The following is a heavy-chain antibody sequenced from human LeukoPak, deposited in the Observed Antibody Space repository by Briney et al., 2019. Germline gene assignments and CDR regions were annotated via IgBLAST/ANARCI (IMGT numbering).Heavy chain of an antibody. V-gene: IGHV1-2*02. J-gene: IGHJ4*02. CDR2: INPISGGT. CDR3: ARDALRVFDL. Sequence: MGWINPISGGTNYAPKFQGRVTMTRDTSISTAYMDLSRLTSDDTAVYFCARDALRVFDLWGQGTLVTVSS.